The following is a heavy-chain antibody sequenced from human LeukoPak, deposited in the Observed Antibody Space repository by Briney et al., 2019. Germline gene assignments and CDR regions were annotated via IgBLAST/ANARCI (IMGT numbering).Heavy chain of an antibody. CDR3: AGAPWGFGSN. D-gene: IGHD1-26*01. Sequence: SQTLSLTCTVSGGSISNNGYYWSWIRHPPGKALEWIGHIYYTGSTYYNPSLKSRVTISVDRSKNQFSLKLRSVTAADTAVYYCAGAPWGFGSNWGQGTLVIVSS. V-gene: IGHV4-30-2*01. CDR1: GGSISNNGYY. J-gene: IGHJ4*02. CDR2: IYYTGST.